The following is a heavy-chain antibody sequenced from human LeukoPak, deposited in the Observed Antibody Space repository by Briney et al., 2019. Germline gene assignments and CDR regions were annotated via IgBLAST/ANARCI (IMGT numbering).Heavy chain of an antibody. Sequence: PGGSLRLSCAASGFTFSRYWMQWVRQAPGKGLVWVSRINSDGRSTSYADSVKGRFTISRDNAKNTLDLQMNSLRAEDMAVYYCASAYSSGYYSFDYWGQGTLVTVSS. CDR1: GFTFSRYW. J-gene: IGHJ4*02. CDR3: ASAYSSGYYSFDY. CDR2: INSDGRST. V-gene: IGHV3-74*01. D-gene: IGHD3-22*01.